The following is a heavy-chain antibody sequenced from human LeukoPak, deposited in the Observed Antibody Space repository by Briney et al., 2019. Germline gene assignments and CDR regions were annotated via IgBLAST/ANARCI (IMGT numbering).Heavy chain of an antibody. J-gene: IGHJ4*02. CDR3: AKVAKYYYGPETYYFFEQ. CDR2: INQDGTEK. Sequence: GALRLSCGASGFTFSSYGMHWVRQAPGKGLEWVANINQDGTEKYYVDSVKGRFTISRDYAKNSLYLQMNSLRVEDTAVYYCAKVAKYYYGPETYYFFEQWGQGTPVTASS. CDR1: GFTFSSYG. D-gene: IGHD3-10*01. V-gene: IGHV3-7*01.